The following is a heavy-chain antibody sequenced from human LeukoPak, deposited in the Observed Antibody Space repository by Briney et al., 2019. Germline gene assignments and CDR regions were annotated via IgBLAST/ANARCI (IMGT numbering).Heavy chain of an antibody. J-gene: IGHJ4*02. CDR1: GYTFTGYY. CDR2: INPNSGGT. D-gene: IGHD2-15*01. V-gene: IGHV1-2*02. CDR3: ARDRGFAVVVAATFTFDH. Sequence: ASVKVSCKASGYTFTGYYMHWVRQAPGQGLEWMGWINPNSGGTNYAQKFQGRVTMTRDTSISTAYMELSRLRSDDTAVYYCARDRGFAVVVAATFTFDHWGQGTLVTVSS.